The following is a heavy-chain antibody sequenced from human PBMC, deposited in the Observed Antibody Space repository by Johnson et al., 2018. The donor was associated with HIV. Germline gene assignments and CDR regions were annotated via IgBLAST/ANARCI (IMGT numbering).Heavy chain of an antibody. J-gene: IGHJ3*02. D-gene: IGHD5-12*01. CDR3: AKDQHGPLVPTVMRDDAFDI. CDR2: IKQDGSEK. V-gene: IGHV3-7*04. Sequence: QLVESGGGLVQPGGSLRLSCAASGFTFSSYWMSWVRQAPGKGLEWVANIKQDGSEKYYADSVKGRFTVSRDNSKNAVYLQMNSLGAGDTAVYYCAKDQHGPLVPTVMRDDAFDIWGQGTMVTVSS. CDR1: GFTFSSYW.